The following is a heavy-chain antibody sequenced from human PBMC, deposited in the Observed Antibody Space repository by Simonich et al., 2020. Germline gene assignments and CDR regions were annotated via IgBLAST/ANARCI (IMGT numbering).Heavy chain of an antibody. CDR3: ARKRFLGWFFDY. CDR1: GFTFSSYS. J-gene: IGHJ4*02. V-gene: IGHV3-21*01. D-gene: IGHD3-3*01. CDR2: MIISSSYT. Sequence: EVQLVESGGGLVKPGGSLRLSCAASGFTFSSYSMNWVRQAPGKGLEGVSSMIISSSYTYYADSVKGRFTISRDNAKNSLYLQMNSLRAEDTAVYYCARKRFLGWFFDYCGQGTLVTVSS.